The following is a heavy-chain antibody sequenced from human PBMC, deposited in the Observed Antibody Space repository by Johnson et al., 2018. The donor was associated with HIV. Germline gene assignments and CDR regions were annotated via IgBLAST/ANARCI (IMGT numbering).Heavy chain of an antibody. V-gene: IGHV3-30-3*01. CDR1: GFTFSSYA. Sequence: QVQLVESGGGLVQPGGSLRLSCAASGFTFSSYAMHWVRQAPGKGLEWVAVISYDGSNKYYADSVKGRFTISRDNSKNTLYLQMNSLRAEDTALYYCARDGVWNYKHDAFDIWGQGTMVTVSS. J-gene: IGHJ3*02. CDR3: ARDGVWNYKHDAFDI. CDR2: ISYDGSNK. D-gene: IGHD1-7*01.